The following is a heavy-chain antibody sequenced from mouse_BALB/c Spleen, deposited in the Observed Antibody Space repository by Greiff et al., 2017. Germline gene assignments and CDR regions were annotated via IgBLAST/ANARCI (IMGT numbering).Heavy chain of an antibody. Sequence: QVQLKESGPGLVAPSQSLSITCTVSGFSLTGYGVNWVRQPPGKGLEWLGMIWGDGSTDYNSALKSRLSISKDNSKSQVFLKMNSLQTDDTARYYCARAHYYGSSEGAWFAYWGQGTLVTVSA. CDR1: GFSLTGYG. CDR2: IWGDGST. CDR3: ARAHYYGSSEGAWFAY. J-gene: IGHJ3*01. D-gene: IGHD1-1*01. V-gene: IGHV2-6-7*01.